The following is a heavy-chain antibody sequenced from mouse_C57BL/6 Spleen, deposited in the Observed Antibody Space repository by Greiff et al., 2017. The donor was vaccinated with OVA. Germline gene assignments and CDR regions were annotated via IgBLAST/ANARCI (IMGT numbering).Heavy chain of an antibody. J-gene: IGHJ2*01. CDR3: ARSVELYFDD. CDR2: IDPSDSYT. D-gene: IGHD4-1*01. Sequence: QVQLQQPGAELVRPGTSVKLSCKASGYTFTSYWMHWVKQRPGQGLEWIGVIDPSDSYTNYNQKFKGKATLTVDTSSSTAYMQLSSLTSEDSAGDYCARSVELYFDDWGQGTTLTVSS. V-gene: IGHV1-59*01. CDR1: GYTFTSYW.